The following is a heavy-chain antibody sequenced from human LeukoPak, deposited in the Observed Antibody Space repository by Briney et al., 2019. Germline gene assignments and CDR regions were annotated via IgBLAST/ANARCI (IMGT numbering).Heavy chain of an antibody. CDR2: MTPRFGTG. Sequence: SVKVSCKASGGTFNSKDITWVRQAPGQGLEWVGGMTPRFGTGNTAQKFQGRVAITADESTSTVYMELTSLRSDDTALYYCARAKELLWFGEFIDYWGQGTLVTVSS. V-gene: IGHV1-69*13. CDR1: GGTFNSKD. CDR3: ARAKELLWFGEFIDY. D-gene: IGHD3-10*01. J-gene: IGHJ4*02.